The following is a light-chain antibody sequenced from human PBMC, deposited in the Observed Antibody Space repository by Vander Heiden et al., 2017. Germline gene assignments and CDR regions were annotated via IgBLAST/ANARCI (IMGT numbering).Light chain of an antibody. J-gene: IGKJ2*03. CDR1: QSISKY. CDR3: QQGYSAPPRYS. CDR2: AAS. V-gene: IGKV1-39*01. Sequence: DIQMPQSPSSLSASVGDRVSITCRASQSISKYLNWYQQKPGKAPKLLVYAASTLQSGVPSRFSDSGSGTDFTLTISSLQPADFATYYCQQGYSAPPRYSFGPGTKLEIK.